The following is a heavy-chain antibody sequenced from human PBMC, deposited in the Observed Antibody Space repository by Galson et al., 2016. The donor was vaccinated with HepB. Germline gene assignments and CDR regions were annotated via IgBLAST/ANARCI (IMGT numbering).Heavy chain of an antibody. J-gene: IGHJ4*02. Sequence: SLRLSCAASGLRFSSYGMHWVRQAPGKGLEWVAVISHDGRKKYYGDSVQGRFPISRDNSKNTLYLQMNSLRAEDTAVHYCAKAKLWFGELLPGDWGQGTLVIVSS. V-gene: IGHV3-30*18. CDR1: GLRFSSYG. CDR2: ISHDGRKK. CDR3: AKAKLWFGELLPGD. D-gene: IGHD3-10*01.